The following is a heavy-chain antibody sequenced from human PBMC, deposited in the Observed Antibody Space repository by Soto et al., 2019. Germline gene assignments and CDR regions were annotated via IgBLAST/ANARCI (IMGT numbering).Heavy chain of an antibody. CDR1: GFTFSSYA. V-gene: IGHV3-30-3*01. D-gene: IGHD6-19*01. CDR2: ISYDGSNK. Sequence: QVQLVESGGGVVQPGRSLRLSCAASGFTFSSYAMHWVRQAPGKGLEWVAVISYDGSNKYYADSVKDRFTISRDNSKNTLYLQMNSLRAEDTAVYYCARVNKVGTIAVAGANIDYWGQGTLVTVSS. J-gene: IGHJ4*02. CDR3: ARVNKVGTIAVAGANIDY.